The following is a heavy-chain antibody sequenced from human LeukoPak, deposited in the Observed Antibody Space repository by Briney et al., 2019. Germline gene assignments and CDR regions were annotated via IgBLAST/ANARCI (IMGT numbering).Heavy chain of an antibody. J-gene: IGHJ4*02. CDR3: LRSTDIVAPFDY. CDR1: GYTFTSYY. V-gene: IGHV1-46*01. D-gene: IGHD5-12*01. CDR2: INPSGGST. Sequence: ASVKVSCKASGYTFTSYYMHWVRQAPGQGLEWMGIINPSGGSTSYAQKFQGRVTMTRDASTSTVYMELSSLRSEDTAVYYCLRSTDIVAPFDYWGQGTLVTVSS.